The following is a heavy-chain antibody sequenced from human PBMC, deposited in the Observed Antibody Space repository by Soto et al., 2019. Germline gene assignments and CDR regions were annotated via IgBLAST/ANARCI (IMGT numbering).Heavy chain of an antibody. CDR2: ISAYNGNT. CDR3: ARETPADYYYYMDV. Sequence: ASVKVSCKASGYTFSSYGISWVRQAPGQGLEWMGWISAYNGNTNYAQKLQGRVTMTTDTSTSTAYMELRSLRSDDTAVYYCARETPADYYYYMDVWGKGTTVTVSS. J-gene: IGHJ6*03. CDR1: GYTFSSYG. V-gene: IGHV1-18*01.